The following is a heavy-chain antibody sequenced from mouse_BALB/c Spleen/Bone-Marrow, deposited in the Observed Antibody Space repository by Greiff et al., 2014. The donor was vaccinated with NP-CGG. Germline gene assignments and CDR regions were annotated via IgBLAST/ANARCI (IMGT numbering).Heavy chain of an antibody. CDR1: GYTFTSYW. D-gene: IGHD1-2*01. Sequence: LQQSGSELVRPGASVKLSCKASGYTFTSYWMHWVKQRPGQGLEWIGNIYPGSGSTNYDEKFKSKATLTVGTSSSTAYMQLSSLTSEDSAVYYCTSLRLPYWGQGTLVTVSA. CDR2: IYPGSGST. V-gene: IGHV1S22*01. CDR3: TSLRLPY. J-gene: IGHJ3*01.